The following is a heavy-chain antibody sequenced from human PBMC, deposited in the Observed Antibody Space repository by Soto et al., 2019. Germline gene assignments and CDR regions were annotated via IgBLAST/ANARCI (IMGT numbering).Heavy chain of an antibody. CDR2: IIPIFGTA. D-gene: IGHD5-18*01. Sequence: SVKVSCKASGGTFSSYAISWVRQAPGQGLEWMGGIIPIFGTANYAQKFQGRVTITADESTSTAYMELSSLRSEDTAVYYCAGTRGYSYGLSGYYYGMDVWGQGTTVTVSS. CDR3: AGTRGYSYGLSGYYYGMDV. V-gene: IGHV1-69*13. J-gene: IGHJ6*02. CDR1: GGTFSSYA.